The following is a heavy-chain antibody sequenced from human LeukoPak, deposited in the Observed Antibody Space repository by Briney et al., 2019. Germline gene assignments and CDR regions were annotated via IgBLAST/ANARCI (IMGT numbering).Heavy chain of an antibody. CDR1: GFTFSDDA. CDR3: ASRSGGYRHFDD. J-gene: IGHJ4*02. Sequence: GGSLRLSCAASGFTFSDDAMSWVRQAPGKELEWVSAISTSGGTTVYADSVKGRFTISRDNSRNTLYLQMNSLRAEDTAVYYCASRSGGYRHFDDWGQGTLVTVSS. CDR2: ISTSGGTT. V-gene: IGHV3-23*01. D-gene: IGHD3-10*01.